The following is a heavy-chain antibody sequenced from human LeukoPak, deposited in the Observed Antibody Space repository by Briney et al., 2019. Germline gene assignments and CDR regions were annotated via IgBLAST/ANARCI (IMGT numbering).Heavy chain of an antibody. CDR3: ARGGDSSSWSVDH. D-gene: IGHD6-13*01. CDR1: GDSISVYY. V-gene: IGHV4-4*07. J-gene: IGHJ4*02. CDR2: IYTSGSA. Sequence: SETLSLTCTVSGDSISVYYWTWIRQPAGKGLEWIGRIYTSGSANYNPSLKSRVTMSVDTSKNQFSLRLSSVTAADTAVYYCARGGDSSSWSVDHWGQETLVTVSS.